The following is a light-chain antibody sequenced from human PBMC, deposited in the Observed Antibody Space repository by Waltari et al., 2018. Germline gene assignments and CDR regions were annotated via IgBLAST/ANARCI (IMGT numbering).Light chain of an antibody. CDR3: SSQSSDNVVL. J-gene: IGLJ2*01. CDR1: STDVGGYNS. Sequence: QSALTQPASVSGSPGQSITISCTGTSTDVGGYNSVSWYQDHPGQAPKVIIYDVSDRPSGSSERCSGSKAGNTASLTISGLQAEDEADYYCSSQSSDNVVLFGGGTKLTVL. CDR2: DVS. V-gene: IGLV2-14*03.